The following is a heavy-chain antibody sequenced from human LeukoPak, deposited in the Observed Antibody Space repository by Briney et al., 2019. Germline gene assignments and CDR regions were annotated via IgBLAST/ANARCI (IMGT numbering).Heavy chain of an antibody. CDR3: TRPARKVVTEAGY. CDR2: IRSKANSYAT. V-gene: IGHV3-73*01. Sequence: PGGSLKLSCAASGFTFSGSAMHWVRQASGKGLEWVGRIRSKANSYATAYAASVKGRFTISRDDSKSIAYLQMNSLKTEDTAVYYCTRPARKVVTEAGYWGQGTLVTVSS. CDR1: GFTFSGSA. D-gene: IGHD2-21*02. J-gene: IGHJ4*02.